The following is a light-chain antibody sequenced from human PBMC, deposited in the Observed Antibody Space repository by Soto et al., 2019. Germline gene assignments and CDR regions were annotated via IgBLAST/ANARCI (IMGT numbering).Light chain of an antibody. Sequence: SALAQAPSVSGVPGQAVSISCPGASSDVGAYNYVSWYQQHPGKAPKLMIYDVSTRPSGVPDRFSGSKSGTTASLTISGLQAEDEADYYCCSYAGSPYVFGTGTKVTVL. CDR2: DVS. CDR3: CSYAGSPYV. J-gene: IGLJ1*01. V-gene: IGLV2-11*01. CDR1: SSDVGAYNY.